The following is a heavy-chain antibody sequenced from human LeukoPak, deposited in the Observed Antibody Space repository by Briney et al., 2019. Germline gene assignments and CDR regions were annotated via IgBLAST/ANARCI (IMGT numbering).Heavy chain of an antibody. CDR2: ISSSSSYI. J-gene: IGHJ3*02. V-gene: IGHV3-21*01. Sequence: GGSLRLSCAASGFTFSSYSMNWVRQAPGKGLEWVSSISSSSSYIYYADSVKGRFTISRDNAKNSLYLQMNSLRAEDTAVYYCARVGARQAFDIWGQGTMVTVSS. D-gene: IGHD1-26*01. CDR1: GFTFSSYS. CDR3: ARVGARQAFDI.